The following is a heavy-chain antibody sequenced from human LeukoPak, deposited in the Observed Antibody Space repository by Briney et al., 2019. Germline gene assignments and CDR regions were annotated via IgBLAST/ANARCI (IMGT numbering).Heavy chain of an antibody. Sequence: ASVKVSCKASGYTFTCNNMHWVRQAPGQGLEWMGWIIPNSGGINKEQTFQGRVTITRDTSISTASLELSRLSSEATAVYYCARAPSWRDYYDYYMDVWGKGTTVTVSS. J-gene: IGHJ6*03. CDR2: IIPNSGGI. V-gene: IGHV1-2*02. CDR1: GYTFTCNN. CDR3: ARAPSWRDYYDYYMDV. D-gene: IGHD5-12*01.